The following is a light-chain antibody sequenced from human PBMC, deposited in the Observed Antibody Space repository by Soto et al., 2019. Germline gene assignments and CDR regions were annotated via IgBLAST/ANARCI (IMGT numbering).Light chain of an antibody. Sequence: DIQMPQSPSTLSASVGDRVTITCRGSQGISSWLAWYQQKPGKAPRLLSYKASSLASGVPSRFSGSGSGTEFTLTISSLQPEDVATYHCQQHTTFGQGTKVEI. CDR2: KAS. CDR3: QQHTT. J-gene: IGKJ1*01. V-gene: IGKV1-5*03. CDR1: QGISSW.